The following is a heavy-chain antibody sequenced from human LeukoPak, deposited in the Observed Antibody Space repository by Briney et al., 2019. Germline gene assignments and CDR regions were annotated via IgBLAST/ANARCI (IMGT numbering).Heavy chain of an antibody. D-gene: IGHD6-13*01. CDR1: GFTFSSYA. V-gene: IGHV3-30-3*01. Sequence: PGGSLRLSCAASGFTFSSYAMHWVRQAPGKGLEWVAVISYDGSNKYYADSVKGRFTISRDNSKNTLYLQMNSLRAEDTAVYYCARSPYGRAAGPVWGQGTLVTVSS. CDR3: ARSPYGRAAGPV. CDR2: ISYDGSNK. J-gene: IGHJ4*02.